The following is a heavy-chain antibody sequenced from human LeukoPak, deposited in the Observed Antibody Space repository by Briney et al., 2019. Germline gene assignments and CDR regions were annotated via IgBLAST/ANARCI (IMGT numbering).Heavy chain of an antibody. Sequence: GRSLRLSCAASGFTFSSYAMHWVRQAPGMGLEWVAVISYDGSNKYYADSVKGRFTISRDNSKNTLYLQMNSLRAEDTAVYYCALEGRSWSHFDYWGQGTLVTVSS. J-gene: IGHJ4*02. D-gene: IGHD6-13*01. CDR3: ALEGRSWSHFDY. V-gene: IGHV3-30-3*01. CDR2: ISYDGSNK. CDR1: GFTFSSYA.